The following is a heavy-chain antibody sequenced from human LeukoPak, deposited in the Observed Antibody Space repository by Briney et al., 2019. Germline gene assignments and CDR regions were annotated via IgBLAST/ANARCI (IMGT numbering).Heavy chain of an antibody. CDR1: GFTFSNYV. CDR3: VKDSRRSSPF. D-gene: IGHD6-13*01. J-gene: IGHJ4*02. CDR2: LSGSGDNT. V-gene: IGHV3-23*01. Sequence: GGSLRLSCVASGFTFSNYVMSWVRQAPGKGLEWVSSLSGSGDNTFYADSAKGRFTIFRDNSRNMLYLQMNSLRAEDTAVYYCVKDSRRSSPFWGQGTLVTVSS.